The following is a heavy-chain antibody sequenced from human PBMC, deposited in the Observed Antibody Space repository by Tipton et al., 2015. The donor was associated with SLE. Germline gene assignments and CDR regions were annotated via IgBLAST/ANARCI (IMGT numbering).Heavy chain of an antibody. J-gene: IGHJ4*02. V-gene: IGHV4-38-2*02. Sequence: TLSLTCTVSGYSISSGYYWGWIRQPPGKGLEWIGSIYHSGSTYYNPSLKSRVTISVDTSKNQFSLKVTSVTAADTALYYCARDIWNYGSGTFFPFDSWGQGALVTVSS. D-gene: IGHD3-10*01. CDR3: ARDIWNYGSGTFFPFDS. CDR1: GYSISSGYY. CDR2: IYHSGST.